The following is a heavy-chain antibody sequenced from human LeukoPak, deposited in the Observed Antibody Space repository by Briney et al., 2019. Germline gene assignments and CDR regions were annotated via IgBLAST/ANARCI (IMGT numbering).Heavy chain of an antibody. CDR3: ASGGRYSYGSFDY. CDR1: GFTFTTYT. D-gene: IGHD5-18*01. V-gene: IGHV3-23*01. CDR2: ISVSGDKT. J-gene: IGHJ4*02. Sequence: GGSLRLSCAASGFTFTTYTMSWVRQAAGKGLEWVAAISVSGDKTYYADSVKGRFAISRDNSKNTLCLQMNSLRAEDTAVYYCASGGRYSYGSFDYWGQGTLVTVSS.